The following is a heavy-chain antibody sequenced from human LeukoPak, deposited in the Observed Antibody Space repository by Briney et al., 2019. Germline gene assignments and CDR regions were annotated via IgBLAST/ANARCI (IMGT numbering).Heavy chain of an antibody. CDR3: ARVDGYYFPLGY. CDR2: TYYRSKWYN. D-gene: IGHD5-24*01. CDR1: GDSVSSNSAA. V-gene: IGHV6-1*01. J-gene: IGHJ4*02. Sequence: SQTLSLTCAISGDSVSSNSAAWNWIRQSPSRGLEWLGRTYYRSKWYNGYAVFVKRRISVNPDTSKNQFSLQLNSVTPEDTAVYYCARVDGYYFPLGYWGQGTLVTVSS.